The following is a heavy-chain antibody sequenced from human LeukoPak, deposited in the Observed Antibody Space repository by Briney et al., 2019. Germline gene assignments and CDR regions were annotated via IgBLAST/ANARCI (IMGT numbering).Heavy chain of an antibody. CDR2: IYESGIT. V-gene: IGHV4-39*01. CDR1: GGSISSRTYY. Sequence: SETLSLTCTVSGGSISSRTYYWGWIRQPAGKGREWIATIYESGITYYSPSLKSQLTVSVPTSKNQFSLKLSSVTAADTAVYYCVTAYAGRYLDLWGRGTLVTVSS. CDR3: VTAYAGRYLDL. J-gene: IGHJ2*01. D-gene: IGHD4-17*01.